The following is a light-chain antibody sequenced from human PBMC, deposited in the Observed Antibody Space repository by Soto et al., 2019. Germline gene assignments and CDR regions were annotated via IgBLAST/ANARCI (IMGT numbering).Light chain of an antibody. CDR3: QQYGSSPRT. CDR1: QSISNSY. J-gene: IGKJ1*01. Sequence: EIVLTQSPGTLSSSPGERATLSCRASQSISNSYLAWYQQKPGQAPRLLIYGASSRATGIPDRFSGSGSVTDFTLTISRLEPEDFAVYFCQQYGSSPRTFGQGTKVEIK. CDR2: GAS. V-gene: IGKV3-20*01.